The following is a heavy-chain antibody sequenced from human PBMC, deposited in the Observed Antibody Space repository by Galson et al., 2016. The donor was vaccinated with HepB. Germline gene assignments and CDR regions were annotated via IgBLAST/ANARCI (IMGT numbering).Heavy chain of an antibody. Sequence: SETLSLTCTVSGGSINPYYWTWIRQTPGKGLEWIGYISHTGSTHYHPSLKSRVTISVDTSKNQFSLKLSSVTAADTAVYYCARVSFFDISGYDYYLDYWGQGTLVTVSS. V-gene: IGHV4-59*01. CDR2: ISHTGST. D-gene: IGHD3-22*01. CDR1: GGSINPYY. J-gene: IGHJ4*02. CDR3: ARVSFFDISGYDYYLDY.